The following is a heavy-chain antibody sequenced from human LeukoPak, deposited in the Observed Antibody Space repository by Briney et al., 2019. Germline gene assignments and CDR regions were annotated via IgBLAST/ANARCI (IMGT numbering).Heavy chain of an antibody. J-gene: IGHJ4*02. Sequence: SETLSLTCAVCGGSFSGYYWSWIRQPPGKGLEWIGEINHSGSTNYNPSLKSRVTISVDTSKNQFSLKLSSVTAADTAVYYCARGQKRYFDYWGQGTLVTVSS. CDR3: ARGQKRYFDY. CDR2: INHSGST. CDR1: GGSFSGYY. V-gene: IGHV4-34*01.